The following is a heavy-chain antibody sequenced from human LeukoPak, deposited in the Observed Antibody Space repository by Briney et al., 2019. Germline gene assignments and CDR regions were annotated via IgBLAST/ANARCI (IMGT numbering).Heavy chain of an antibody. CDR2: IKEDGSEK. D-gene: IGHD6-13*01. CDR1: GFTFNNYW. J-gene: IGHJ4*02. V-gene: IGHV3-7*04. Sequence: PGGSLRLSCAASGFTFNNYWMNLVRQAPGKGLEWVANIKEDGSEKYYVDSVKGRFTISRDNAKNSLYLQVNSLRAEDTAVYYCARGDSSSFSDWGQGTLVTVSS. CDR3: ARGDSSSFSD.